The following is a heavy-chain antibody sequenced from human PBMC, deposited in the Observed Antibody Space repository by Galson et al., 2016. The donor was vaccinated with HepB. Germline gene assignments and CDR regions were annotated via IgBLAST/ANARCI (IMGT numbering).Heavy chain of an antibody. Sequence: TLSLTCTVSGDSVSSGDYYWTWIRQPPGKGLEWIGYIFHSGTTYYNPSLQSRLSLSIDKSRNQFSLKLTSVIAADTAVYFCARRDLERLRGAFDPGGQGTLVTVS. CDR2: IFHSGTT. CDR1: GDSVSSGDYY. CDR3: ARRDLERLRGAFDP. D-gene: IGHD2-21*02. J-gene: IGHJ5*02. V-gene: IGHV4-30-4*01.